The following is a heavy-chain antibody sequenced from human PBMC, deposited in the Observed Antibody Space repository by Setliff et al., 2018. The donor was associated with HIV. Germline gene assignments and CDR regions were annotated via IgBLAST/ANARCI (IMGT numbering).Heavy chain of an antibody. CDR2: LDYTGNT. V-gene: IGHV4-39*01. CDR3: ARQFGSGFYFDY. D-gene: IGHD3-22*01. J-gene: IGHJ4*02. CDR1: GGAISSISYW. Sequence: SETLSLTCTVSGGAISSISYWWGWIRQPPGKGLEWIGSLDYTGNTYYKPSLKSRVTISVDTSKNQFSLKLTSVTAADTALYFCARQFGSGFYFDYWGRGTLVTVSS.